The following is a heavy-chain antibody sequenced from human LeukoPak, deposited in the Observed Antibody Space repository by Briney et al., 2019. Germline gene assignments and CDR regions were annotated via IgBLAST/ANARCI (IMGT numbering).Heavy chain of an antibody. CDR1: GGTFSSYA. J-gene: IGHJ5*02. V-gene: IGHV1-69*06. CDR3: IYGSGSSLSLGWFDP. D-gene: IGHD3-10*01. CDR2: IIPIFGTA. Sequence: ASVKVSCKASGGTFSSYAISWVRQAPGQGLEWMGGIIPIFGTANYAQKFQGRVTITADKSTSTAYMELSSLRSEDTDVYYCIYGSGSSLSLGWFDPWGQGTLVTVSS.